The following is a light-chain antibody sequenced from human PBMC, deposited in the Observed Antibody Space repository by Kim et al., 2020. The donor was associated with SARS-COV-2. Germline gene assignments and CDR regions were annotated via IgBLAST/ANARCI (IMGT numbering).Light chain of an antibody. Sequence: SASVGDRVTFTCRASQDISNALAWYQQKPGKAPHLLIFDAFNLQSGVPSRFSGRKSGTDFTLTITSLQPEDFATYFCHQFNSHPDTFGQGTKL. CDR2: DAF. CDR1: QDISNA. V-gene: IGKV1-13*02. J-gene: IGKJ2*01. CDR3: HQFNSHPDT.